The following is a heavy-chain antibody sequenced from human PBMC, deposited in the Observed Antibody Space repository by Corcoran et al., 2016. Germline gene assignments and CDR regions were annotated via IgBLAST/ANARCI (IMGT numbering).Heavy chain of an antibody. CDR2: IIPIFGTA. V-gene: IGHV1-69*01. Sequence: QVQLVQSGAEVKKPGSSVKVSCKASGGTFSSYAISWVRQAPGQGLEWMGGIIPIFGTANYAQKFQGRVTITADESTSTAYMELSSRRSEDTAVYYCAREEGSSSGLYYYYYYGMDVWGQGTTVTVSS. CDR1: GGTFSSYA. J-gene: IGHJ6*02. CDR3: AREEGSSSGLYYYYYYGMDV. D-gene: IGHD6-6*01.